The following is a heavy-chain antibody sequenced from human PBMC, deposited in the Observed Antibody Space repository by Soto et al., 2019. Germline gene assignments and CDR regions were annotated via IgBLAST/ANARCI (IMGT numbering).Heavy chain of an antibody. D-gene: IGHD3-22*01. Sequence: QVQLQQWGAGLLKPSETLSLTCAVYGGSFSGYYWSWIRQPPGKGLEWIGEINHSGSTNYTPSLKSRVTISVDTSKNQFSLKLSSVTAADTAVYYCARGGVVITNDAFDIWGQGTMVTVSS. CDR1: GGSFSGYY. CDR2: INHSGST. V-gene: IGHV4-34*01. CDR3: ARGGVVITNDAFDI. J-gene: IGHJ3*02.